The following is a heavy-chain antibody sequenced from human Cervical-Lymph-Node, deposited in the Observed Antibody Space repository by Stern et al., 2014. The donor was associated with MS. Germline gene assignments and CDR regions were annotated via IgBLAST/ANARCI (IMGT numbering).Heavy chain of an antibody. J-gene: IGHJ4*02. CDR3: ARDHIFQYCGGDCSFDY. Sequence: QDQLVQSGAEVKKPGASVKVSCKASGYTFTSYGISWVRQAPGQGLEWMGWISAYNGNTNYAQKLQGRVTMTTDTSTSTAYMELRSLRSDDTAVYYCARDHIFQYCGGDCSFDYWGQGTLVTVSS. D-gene: IGHD2-21*02. CDR1: GYTFTSYG. V-gene: IGHV1-18*01. CDR2: ISAYNGNT.